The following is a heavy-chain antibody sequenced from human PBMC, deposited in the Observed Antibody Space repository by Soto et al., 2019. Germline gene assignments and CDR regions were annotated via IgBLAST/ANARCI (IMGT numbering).Heavy chain of an antibody. D-gene: IGHD5-12*01. CDR2: IWYDGSNK. J-gene: IGHJ5*02. CDR1: GFTFSSYG. CDR3: ARARVVATILNWFDP. V-gene: IGHV3-33*01. Sequence: QVQLVESGGGVVQPGRSLRLSCAASGFTFSSYGMHWVRQAPGKGLEWVAVIWYDGSNKYYADSVKGRFTISRDNSKNTLYLQMNSLRAEDTAVYYCARARVVATILNWFDPWGQGTLVTVSS.